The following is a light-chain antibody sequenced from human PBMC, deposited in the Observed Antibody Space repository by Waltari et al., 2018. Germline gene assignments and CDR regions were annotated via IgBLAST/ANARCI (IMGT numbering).Light chain of an antibody. CDR2: KAS. J-gene: IGKJ4*01. V-gene: IGKV1-5*03. CDR3: QRYDDYPPT. CDR1: QSISHW. Sequence: DIHMTQSPSTLSASVGDRVTITCRAIQSISHWLAWYQKKPGKSPKLLISKASSLEKVVPSRFSGSGSGTEFTLTITNLQPDDFATFYCQRYDDYPPTVGGGTKVEIK.